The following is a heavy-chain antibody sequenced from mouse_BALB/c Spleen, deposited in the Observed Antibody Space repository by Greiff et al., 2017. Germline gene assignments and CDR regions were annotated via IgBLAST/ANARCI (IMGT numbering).Heavy chain of an antibody. V-gene: IGHV1-15*01. D-gene: IGHD3-3*01. Sequence: VKLQESGAELVRPGASVTLSCKASGYTFTDYEMHWVKQTPVHGLEWIGAIDPETGGTAYNQKFKGKATLTADKSSSTAYMELRSLTSEDSAVYYCTRGRDSSYWGQGTTLTVSS. CDR1: GYTFTDYE. CDR3: TRGRDSSY. CDR2: IDPETGGT. J-gene: IGHJ2*01.